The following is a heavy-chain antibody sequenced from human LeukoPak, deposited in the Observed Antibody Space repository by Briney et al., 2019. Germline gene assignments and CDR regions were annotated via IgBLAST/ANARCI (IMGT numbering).Heavy chain of an antibody. Sequence: GGSLRLSCAASGFVFSTYAIHWVRPVPGKGLEYVSGINGNGDYTDYANSVKGRFTISRDNFKNTVYLQMGSLRAEDMAVYYCARDLFSGAEMATLDYWGQGTLVTVSS. CDR1: GFVFSTYA. V-gene: IGHV3-64*01. CDR3: ARDLFSGAEMATLDY. CDR2: INGNGDYT. D-gene: IGHD5-24*01. J-gene: IGHJ4*02.